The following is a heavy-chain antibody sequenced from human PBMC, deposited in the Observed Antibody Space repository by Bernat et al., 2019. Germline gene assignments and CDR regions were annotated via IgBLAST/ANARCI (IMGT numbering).Heavy chain of an antibody. CDR2: FTGRGTST. Sequence: EVQLVESGGGFVRPGGSLRLSCEASGFSFTNYAMSWVRQAPGKGLEWVSAFTGRGTSTYSADSVKGRFTVSRDNSRNTLYLQMDRLRVEDTAVYYCAKAFSTNLLCCGPFDSWGLGVLVTVSS. CDR1: GFSFTNYA. CDR3: AKAFSTNLLCCGPFDS. V-gene: IGHV3-23*04. J-gene: IGHJ4*02. D-gene: IGHD2-21*01.